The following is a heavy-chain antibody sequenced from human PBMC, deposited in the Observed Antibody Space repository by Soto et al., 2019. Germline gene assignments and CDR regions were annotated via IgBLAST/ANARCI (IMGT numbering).Heavy chain of an antibody. CDR3: ANVTGGRVRTFGAGFAS. D-gene: IGHD3-16*01. J-gene: IGHJ5*01. CDR1: GFNNIFSTYA. CDR2: ISAIGGST. Sequence: GGSLRHCYRGSGFNNIFSTYAMSWVQKAPGKGLEWVAGISAIGGSTYYVDSVKGRFTISGDNSKDTLYLQMSSLRGEDAAVFFCANVTGGRVRTFGAGFASW. V-gene: IGHV3-23*01.